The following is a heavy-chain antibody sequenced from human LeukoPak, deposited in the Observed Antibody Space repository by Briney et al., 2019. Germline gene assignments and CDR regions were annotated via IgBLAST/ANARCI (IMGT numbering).Heavy chain of an antibody. Sequence: ASVKVSCKASGYTFTGYYMHCVRQAPGQGLEWMGIINPSGGSTTYAQKFHGRVTMTRDTSTSTVYMELSNLRSEDTAVYYCARGRLWEVLDAFDMWGQGTMVTVSS. CDR2: INPSGGST. V-gene: IGHV1-46*03. J-gene: IGHJ3*02. CDR3: ARGRLWEVLDAFDM. D-gene: IGHD1-26*01. CDR1: GYTFTGYY.